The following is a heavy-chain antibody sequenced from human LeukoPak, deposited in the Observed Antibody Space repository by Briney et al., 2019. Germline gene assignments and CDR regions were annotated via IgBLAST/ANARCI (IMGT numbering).Heavy chain of an antibody. CDR3: ARDLRIAYYYDSSGYYWPEVWFDP. D-gene: IGHD3-22*01. V-gene: IGHV1-2*02. CDR1: GYTFTSYG. Sequence: GASVKVSCKASGYTFTSYGISWVRQAPGQGLEWMGWINPNSGGTNYAQKFQGRVTMTRDTSISTAYMELSRLRSDDTAVYYCARDLRIAYYYDSSGYYWPEVWFDPWGQGTLVTVSS. CDR2: INPNSGGT. J-gene: IGHJ5*02.